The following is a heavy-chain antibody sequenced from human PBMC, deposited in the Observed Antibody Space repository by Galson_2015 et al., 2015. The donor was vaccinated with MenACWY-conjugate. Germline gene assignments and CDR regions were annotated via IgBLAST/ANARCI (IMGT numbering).Heavy chain of an antibody. D-gene: IGHD5-18*01. CDR3: AKHVDTTMWAPFDF. Sequence: QSGAEVTKPGESLQISCQGSGYSFSTYWIAWVRQMPGKGPEWMGMIYPGDSQTRYSPSFQGQVTISADKSISTAYLQWNSLEASDTAIYYCAKHVDTTMWAPFDFWGQGTLVAVSS. V-gene: IGHV5-51*01. J-gene: IGHJ4*02. CDR2: IYPGDSQT. CDR1: GYSFSTYW.